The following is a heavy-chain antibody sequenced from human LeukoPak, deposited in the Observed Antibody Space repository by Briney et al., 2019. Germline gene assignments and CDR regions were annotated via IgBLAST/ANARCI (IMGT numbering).Heavy chain of an antibody. J-gene: IGHJ6*02. V-gene: IGHV4-34*01. D-gene: IGHD2-15*01. CDR2: INHSGST. CDR1: GGSFSGYY. Sequence: SETLSLTCAVYGGSFSGYYWSWIRQPPGKGLEWIGEINHSGSTNYNPSLKSRVTISVDTSKNQFSLKLSSVIAADTAVYYWARESRGSRIVVVVAATQRARYGMDVWGQGTTVTVSS. CDR3: ARESRGSRIVVVVAATQRARYGMDV.